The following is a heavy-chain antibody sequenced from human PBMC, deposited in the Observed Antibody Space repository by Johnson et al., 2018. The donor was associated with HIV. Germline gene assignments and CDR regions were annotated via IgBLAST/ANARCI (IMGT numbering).Heavy chain of an antibody. Sequence: VQLVESGGGLVQPGGSLRLSCAASGFSFDSHAINWVRQAPGKGLHWVSAISYSGSSTYYAAPVKGRFTISRDNSRSTVYLHMINLRADDAALYYCARVISRNCYDDVAFESGGQGTTFTGSS. J-gene: IGHJ3*02. D-gene: IGHD3-16*01. CDR1: GFSFDSHA. CDR2: ISYSGSST. CDR3: ARVISRNCYDDVAFES. V-gene: IGHV3-23*04.